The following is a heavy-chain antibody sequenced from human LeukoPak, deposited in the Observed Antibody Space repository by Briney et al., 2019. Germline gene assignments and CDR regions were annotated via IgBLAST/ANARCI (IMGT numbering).Heavy chain of an antibody. V-gene: IGHV3-30*18. Sequence: GGSLRLSCAASGFTFSSYGMHWVRQAPGKGLEWVAVISYDGSNKYYADSVKGRFTISRDNSKNTLYLQMNSLRAEDAAVYYCAKDQQDSGSSDYWGQGTLVTVSS. CDR3: AKDQQDSGSSDY. CDR1: GFTFSSYG. J-gene: IGHJ4*02. D-gene: IGHD1-26*01. CDR2: ISYDGSNK.